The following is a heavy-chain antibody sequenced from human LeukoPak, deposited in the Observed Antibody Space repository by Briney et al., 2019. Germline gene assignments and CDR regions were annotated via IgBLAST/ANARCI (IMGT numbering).Heavy chain of an antibody. CDR1: GGTFSSYA. J-gene: IGHJ4*02. Sequence: ASVKVSCKASGGTFSSYAISWVRQAPGQGLRWMGRIIPIFGTANYAQKFQGRVTITTDESTSTAYMELSRLRSEETAVYYCARDQGLRNWEDWGPGTLVTVSS. CDR2: IIPIFGTA. V-gene: IGHV1-69*05. CDR3: ARDQGLRNWED. D-gene: IGHD1-26*01.